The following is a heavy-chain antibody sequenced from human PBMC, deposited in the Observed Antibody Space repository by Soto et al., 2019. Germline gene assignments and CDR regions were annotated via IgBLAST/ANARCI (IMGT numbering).Heavy chain of an antibody. CDR3: ARDTIVGANSFDY. CDR1: GGSISSGDYY. Sequence: QVQLQESGPGLVKPSQTLSLTCTVSGGSISSGDYYWSWIRQPPGKGLEWIGYIYYSGSTYYNPTLKSRVTISVDTSKNQFSLKLSSVTAADTAVYYCARDTIVGANSFDYWGQGTLVTVSS. CDR2: IYYSGST. V-gene: IGHV4-30-4*01. J-gene: IGHJ4*02. D-gene: IGHD1-26*01.